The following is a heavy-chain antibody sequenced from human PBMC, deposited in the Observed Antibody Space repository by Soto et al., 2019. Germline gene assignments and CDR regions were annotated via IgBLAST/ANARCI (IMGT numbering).Heavy chain of an antibody. J-gene: IGHJ6*01. V-gene: IGHV3-30-3*01. CDR2: ISYDGSNK. CDR3: AREREFYDSSGYQVGYYYYYGMDV. D-gene: IGHD3-22*01. CDR1: GFTFSSYA. Sequence: QVQLVESGGGVVQPGRSLRLSCAASGFTFSSYAMHWVRQAPGKGLEWVAVISYDGSNKYYADSVKGRFTISRDNSKNTLYLQMNSLRAEDTAVYYCAREREFYDSSGYQVGYYYYYGMDVW.